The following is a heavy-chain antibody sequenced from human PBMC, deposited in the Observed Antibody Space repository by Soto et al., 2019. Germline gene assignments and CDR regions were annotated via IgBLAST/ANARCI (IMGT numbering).Heavy chain of an antibody. V-gene: IGHV1-69*02. CDR3: ASSDVEMATRTYDAFDI. Sequence: GASVKVSCKASGGTFSSYTISWVRQAPGQGLEWMGRIIPILGIANYAQKFQGRVTITADKSTSTAYMELSSLRSEDTAVYYCASSDVEMATRTYDAFDIWGQGTMVTVSS. D-gene: IGHD5-12*01. CDR2: IIPILGIA. CDR1: GGTFSSYT. J-gene: IGHJ3*02.